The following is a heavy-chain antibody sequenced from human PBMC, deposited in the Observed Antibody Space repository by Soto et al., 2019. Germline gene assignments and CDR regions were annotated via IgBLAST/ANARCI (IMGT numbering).Heavy chain of an antibody. CDR2: ARKKGNTYTT. J-gene: IGHJ3*02. Sequence: GGSLRLSCAGSGFTFSGHYMNWVRQAPGKGLEWVGRARKKGNTYTTEYAASVEGRFTISRDDSKNSLYLQMNSLKTEDTALYYCAREISGWAPDAFDIWGQGTMVTVSS. D-gene: IGHD6-19*01. V-gene: IGHV3-72*01. CDR1: GFTFSGHY. CDR3: AREISGWAPDAFDI.